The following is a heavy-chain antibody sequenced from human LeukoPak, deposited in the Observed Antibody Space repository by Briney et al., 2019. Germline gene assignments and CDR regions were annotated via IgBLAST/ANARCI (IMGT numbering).Heavy chain of an antibody. J-gene: IGHJ6*02. D-gene: IGHD6-13*01. V-gene: IGHV3-23*01. CDR1: GFTLSSYA. CDR3: VRWGLAAGGDYALDV. Sequence: PGGSLRLSCAASGFTLSSYAMSWVRQAPGKGLEWVSAISGSGGSTYYADSVKGRFTISRDNAKYSLYLQMNSLRAEDTAVYYCVRWGLAAGGDYALDVWGQGTTVTVSS. CDR2: ISGSGGST.